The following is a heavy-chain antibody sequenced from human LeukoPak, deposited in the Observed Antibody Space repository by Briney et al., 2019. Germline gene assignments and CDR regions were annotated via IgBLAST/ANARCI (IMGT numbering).Heavy chain of an antibody. CDR1: GFTFSTYA. J-gene: IGHJ4*02. D-gene: IGHD6-13*01. Sequence: GGSLRLSCAASGFTFSTYAMSWVRQAPGKGLEWVSAISGSGGSTYYADSVKGRFTISRDNSKNTLYLQMNSLRAEDTSIYFCAKALEQETVIALDSWGQGTLVSVSS. V-gene: IGHV3-23*01. CDR3: AKALEQETVIALDS. CDR2: ISGSGGST.